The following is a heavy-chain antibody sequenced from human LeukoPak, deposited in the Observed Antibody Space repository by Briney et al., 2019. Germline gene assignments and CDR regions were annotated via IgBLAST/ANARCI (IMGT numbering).Heavy chain of an antibody. CDR1: GFSFSSYE. CDR2: IS. J-gene: IGHJ4*02. Sequence: PGGSLRPSCAASGFSFSSYEVNWVRQAPGKGLEWVSYISAMKGRFTISRDNAENSLYLQMNSLRAEDTAVYYCARPFVWGLATQGLDYWGQGTLVTVSS. CDR3: ARPFVWGLATQGLDY. V-gene: IGHV3-48*03. D-gene: IGHD3-16*01.